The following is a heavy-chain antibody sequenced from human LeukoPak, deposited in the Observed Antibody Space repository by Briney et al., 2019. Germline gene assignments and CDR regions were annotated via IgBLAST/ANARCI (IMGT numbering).Heavy chain of an antibody. CDR3: ARGVSIPTTPKFDF. J-gene: IGHJ4*02. Sequence: KPSQTLSLTCTVSGGSISSDNYYWSWIRQPPVKGLEWIGYIYNSGSTYYNPSLKSRVAISPDTSKNQFSLKLSSVTAADTAVYSCARGVSIPTTPKFDFWGRGTLVTVSS. D-gene: IGHD2-15*01. V-gene: IGHV4-30-4*08. CDR2: IYNSGST. CDR1: GGSISSDNYY.